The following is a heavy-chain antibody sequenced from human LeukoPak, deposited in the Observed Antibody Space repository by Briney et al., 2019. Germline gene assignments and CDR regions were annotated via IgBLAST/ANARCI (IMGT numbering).Heavy chain of an antibody. CDR3: AREVDRYSSSSGGYFDY. CDR2: ISSSSSYI. CDR1: GFTFSSYS. Sequence: PGGSLRLSCAASGFTFSSYSMNWVRQAPGKGLEWVSSISSSSSYIYYADSVKGRFTISRDNAKNSLYLQMNSLRAEDTAVYYCAREVDRYSSSSGGYFDYWGQGTLDAVSS. J-gene: IGHJ4*02. V-gene: IGHV3-21*01. D-gene: IGHD6-6*01.